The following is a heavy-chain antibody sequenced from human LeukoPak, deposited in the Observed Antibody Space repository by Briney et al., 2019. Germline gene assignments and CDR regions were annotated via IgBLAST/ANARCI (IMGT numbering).Heavy chain of an antibody. CDR2: ITSSSSHI. J-gene: IGHJ4*02. V-gene: IGHV3-21*01. Sequence: GGSLRLSCAASGFSFSDSDMNWVRQAPGKGLEWVSTITSSSSHIYYADSVKGRFTISRDNAKNSLYLQMNSLRAEDTAVYYCANGNSGWYYFDYWGQGTLVTVSS. D-gene: IGHD6-19*01. CDR3: ANGNSGWYYFDY. CDR1: GFSFSDSD.